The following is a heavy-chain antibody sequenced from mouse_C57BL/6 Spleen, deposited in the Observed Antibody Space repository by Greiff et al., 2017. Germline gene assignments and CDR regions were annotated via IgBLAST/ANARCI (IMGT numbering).Heavy chain of an antibody. D-gene: IGHD3-2*02. CDR2: IDPEDGDT. CDR1: GFNIKDYY. Sequence: VQLKQSGAELVRPGASVKLSCTASGFNIKDYYMHWVKQRPEQGLEWIGRIDPEDGDTEYAPKFQGQATMTADTSSNTAYLLLRSLTSEDTAVYYCTTEGTAQATMDYWGQGTAVTVSS. CDR3: TTEGTAQATMDY. J-gene: IGHJ4*01. V-gene: IGHV14-1*01.